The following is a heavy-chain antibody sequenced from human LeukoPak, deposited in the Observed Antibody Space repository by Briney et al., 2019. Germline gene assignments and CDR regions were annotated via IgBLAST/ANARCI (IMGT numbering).Heavy chain of an antibody. J-gene: IGHJ4*02. D-gene: IGHD3-16*01. Sequence: RASVKVSCKASGYTVTGYYMHWVRQAPGQGLEWMGWINPNSGDTKYAQKYEGRVTMTRDTSISTAYMELSRLRSDDTAVYYCATQRGSYLWGTDFDYWGQGTLVTVSS. CDR1: GYTVTGYY. V-gene: IGHV1-2*02. CDR2: INPNSGDT. CDR3: ATQRGSYLWGTDFDY.